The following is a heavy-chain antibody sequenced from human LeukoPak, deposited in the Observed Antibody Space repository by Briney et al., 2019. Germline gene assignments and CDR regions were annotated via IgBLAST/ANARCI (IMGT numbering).Heavy chain of an antibody. Sequence: GGSLRLSCAASGFTFSSYSTNWVRQAPGKGLEWVSYISSSSSTIYYADSVKGRFTISRDNAKNSLYLQMKSLRDEDTAVYYCARGSYYHDSSGYLDYWGQGTLVTVSS. V-gene: IGHV3-48*02. D-gene: IGHD3-22*01. J-gene: IGHJ4*02. CDR3: ARGSYYHDSSGYLDY. CDR2: ISSSSSTI. CDR1: GFTFSSYS.